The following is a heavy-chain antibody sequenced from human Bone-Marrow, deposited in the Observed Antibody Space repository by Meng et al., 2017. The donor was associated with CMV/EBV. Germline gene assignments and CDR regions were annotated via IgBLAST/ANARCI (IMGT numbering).Heavy chain of an antibody. CDR2: IYYSGST. CDR1: GGSINSHDYY. J-gene: IGHJ5*02. Sequence: LRLSCTFSGGSINSHDYYWSWIRQPPGKGLEWIGYIYYSGSTYYNPSLKSRVIISVDTSKNQFSLRLSSVTAADTAVYYCTRDIAYYGPDLKRSDPFGQGTLVTASS. V-gene: IGHV4-30-4*08. D-gene: IGHD3-3*01. CDR3: TRDIAYYGPDLKRSDP.